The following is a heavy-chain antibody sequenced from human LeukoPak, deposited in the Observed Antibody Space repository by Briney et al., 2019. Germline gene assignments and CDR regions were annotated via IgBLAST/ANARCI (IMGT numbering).Heavy chain of an antibody. V-gene: IGHV3-23*01. J-gene: IGHJ2*01. CDR3: ARSRGYSYWYFDL. Sequence: GGSLRLSCAASGFTFSSYGMSWVRQAPGKGLEWVSAISGSGGSTYYADSVKGRFTISRDNSKNTLYLQMNSLRAEDTAVYYCARSRGYSYWYFDLWGRGTLVTVSS. D-gene: IGHD3-22*01. CDR2: ISGSGGST. CDR1: GFTFSSYG.